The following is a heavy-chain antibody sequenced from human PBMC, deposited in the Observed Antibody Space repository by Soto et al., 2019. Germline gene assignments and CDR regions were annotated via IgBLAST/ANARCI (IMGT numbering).Heavy chain of an antibody. Sequence: SETLSLTCSVSGDSISNNKWWSWVRQPPGKGLEWIGEMHHSGSIHYNASLKSRATLSVDKSRNQFSLKLSSVTAADTAVYYCARGYLVPAAIVKAGYWFDPWGQGTLVTVSS. D-gene: IGHD2-2*01. J-gene: IGHJ5*02. CDR3: ARGYLVPAAIVKAGYWFDP. V-gene: IGHV4-4*02. CDR1: GDSISNNKW. CDR2: MHHSGSI.